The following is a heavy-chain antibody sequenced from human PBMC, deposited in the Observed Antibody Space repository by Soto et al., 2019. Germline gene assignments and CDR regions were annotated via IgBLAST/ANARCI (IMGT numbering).Heavy chain of an antibody. V-gene: IGHV3-23*01. CDR2: ISGSGGST. CDR3: AKDLGRVHYFFDY. D-gene: IGHD3-10*01. CDR1: GCTFSSYA. J-gene: IGHJ4*02. Sequence: XGSRRLSCSAAGCTFSSYARSWVRQAPGKGLEWVSAISGSGGSTYYADPVKGRFTISRDNSKNTLYLQMNSLRAEDTAVYYCAKDLGRVHYFFDYWGQGPLVTVSS.